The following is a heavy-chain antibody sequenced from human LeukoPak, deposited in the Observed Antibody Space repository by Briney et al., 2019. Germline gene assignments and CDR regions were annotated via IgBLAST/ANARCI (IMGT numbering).Heavy chain of an antibody. CDR1: GFTFSSYW. J-gene: IGHJ6*03. CDR3: ATQGSGHSSGWFSEGYFYYYYYMDV. Sequence: GGSLRLSCAASGFTFSSYWMSWVRQAPGKGLEWVANIKQDGSEKYYVDSVKGRFTISRDNAKNSLYLQMNSLRAEDTAVYYRATQGSGHSSGWFSEGYFYYYYYMDVWGKGTTVTVSS. CDR2: IKQDGSEK. V-gene: IGHV3-7*01. D-gene: IGHD6-19*01.